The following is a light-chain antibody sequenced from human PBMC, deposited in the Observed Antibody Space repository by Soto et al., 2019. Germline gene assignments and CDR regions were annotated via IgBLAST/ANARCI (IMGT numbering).Light chain of an antibody. J-gene: IGKJ4*01. CDR3: QQTYNFPLT. V-gene: IGKV1-12*01. CDR2: AAS. Sequence: DVQMTQSPSSVSTSVGDTVTTTCRASQGIASWLAWYQQKPGKAPNLLIYAASTLQSGVPGRFRGSGSGTDFSLTISSLQPEDFATYYCQQTYNFPLTFGGGTKVDIK. CDR1: QGIASW.